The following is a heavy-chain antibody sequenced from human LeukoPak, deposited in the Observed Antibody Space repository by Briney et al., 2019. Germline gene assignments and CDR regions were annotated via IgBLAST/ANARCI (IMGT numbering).Heavy chain of an antibody. CDR3: ARAPGDHFDY. CDR1: GGSISSYY. V-gene: IGHV4-59*01. J-gene: IGHJ4*02. D-gene: IGHD3-10*01. CDR2: IYYSGST. Sequence: SETLSLTCTVSGGSISSYYWSWIRQPPGKGLEWIGYIYYSGSTNYNPSLKSRVTISVDTSKNQFSLKLSSVTAADTAVYCCARAPGDHFDYWGQGTLVTVSS.